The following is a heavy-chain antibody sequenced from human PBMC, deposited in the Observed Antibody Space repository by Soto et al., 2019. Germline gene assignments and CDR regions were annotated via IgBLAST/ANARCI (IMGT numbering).Heavy chain of an antibody. Sequence: ASVKVSCKASGYSFTGYYLHWVRQAPGQGLEWMGWINPKNGVTKYGQKFQGRLTMTRDTSTSTAYMELSRLQSDDTAVYYCAKERVIAATPPYNWFVPWGPGVLVTVST. CDR1: GYSFTGYY. CDR2: INPKNGVT. J-gene: IGHJ5*02. CDR3: AKERVIAATPPYNWFVP. V-gene: IGHV1-2*02. D-gene: IGHD2-21*01.